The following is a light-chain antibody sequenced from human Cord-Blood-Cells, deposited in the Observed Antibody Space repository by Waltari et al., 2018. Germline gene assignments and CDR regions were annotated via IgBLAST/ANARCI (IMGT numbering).Light chain of an antibody. V-gene: IGLV2-8*01. CDR3: SSYAGSNNLV. Sequence: QSALTQPPSASGSPGQSVTISCTGTSSDVGGYNYVPWYQQHPGKAPKLMIYAVSKRPSGVPDRFSGSKAGNTASLTVSVLQAEDEADYYCSSYAGSNNLVFGGGTKLTVL. CDR2: AVS. J-gene: IGLJ3*02. CDR1: SSDVGGYNY.